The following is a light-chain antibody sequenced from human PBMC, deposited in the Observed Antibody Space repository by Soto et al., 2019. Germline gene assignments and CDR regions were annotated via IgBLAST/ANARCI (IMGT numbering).Light chain of an antibody. CDR1: QNVDIY. J-gene: IGKJ5*01. Sequence: ETVLTQSLATLSLSPGETATLSCRASQNVDIYLAWYQQKPGQAPRLLIYDASNRATGIPARFSGSGSGTDFTLTISTLEPEDFAVYYCQQRKYWPPLTFGQGTRLE. CDR2: DAS. CDR3: QQRKYWPPLT. V-gene: IGKV3-11*01.